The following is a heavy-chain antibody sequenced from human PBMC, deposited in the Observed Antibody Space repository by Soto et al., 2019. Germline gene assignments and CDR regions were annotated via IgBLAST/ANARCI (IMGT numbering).Heavy chain of an antibody. CDR1: GYTFTSYG. CDR2: ISAFNGDT. CDR3: TREAGWQRMVPYD. V-gene: IGHV1-18*04. D-gene: IGHD6-25*01. J-gene: IGHJ4*02. Sequence: QVQLVQSGSEVKKPGASVNVSCKAFGYTFTSYGFSWVRQVPGQGLEWLGWISAFNGDTQYAQTMKGRLTMTTETSTTSVHMELRRLTPADTAVYYCTREAGWQRMVPYDWGQGTLVTVS.